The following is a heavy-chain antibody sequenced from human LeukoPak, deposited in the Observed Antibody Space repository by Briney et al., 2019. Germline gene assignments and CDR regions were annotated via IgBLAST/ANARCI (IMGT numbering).Heavy chain of an antibody. J-gene: IGHJ4*02. D-gene: IGHD2-15*01. CDR1: GFTFSSCS. CDR3: ARDRGGSYSAIDY. CDR2: ISSSSITI. Sequence: AGGSLRLSCAASGFTFSSCSLNWVRQAPGKGLEWVSFISSSSITIYYADSVKGRFTISRDNAERSLYLQMNSLRAEDTAVYYCARDRGGSYSAIDYWGQGTLVTVSS. V-gene: IGHV3-48*04.